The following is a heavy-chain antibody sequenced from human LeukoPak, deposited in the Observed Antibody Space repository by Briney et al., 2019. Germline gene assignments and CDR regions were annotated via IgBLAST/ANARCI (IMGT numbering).Heavy chain of an antibody. V-gene: IGHV4-31*03. Sequence: SQTLSLTCTVSGGSISSGGYYWSWIRQHPGKGLEWIGYIYYSGSTYYNPSLKSRVTISVDTSKNRFSLKLSSVTAADTAVYYCARGEERYSYGYPRHFDYWGQGTLVTVSS. J-gene: IGHJ4*02. CDR3: ARGEERYSYGYPRHFDY. D-gene: IGHD5-18*01. CDR2: IYYSGST. CDR1: GGSISSGGYY.